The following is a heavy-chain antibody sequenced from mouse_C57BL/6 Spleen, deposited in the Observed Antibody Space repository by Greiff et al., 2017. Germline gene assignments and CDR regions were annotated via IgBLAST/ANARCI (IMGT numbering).Heavy chain of an antibody. V-gene: IGHV2-2*01. CDR2: IWSGGST. J-gene: IGHJ4*01. Sequence: VKLVESGPGLVQPSQSLSITCTVSGFSLPSYGVHWVRQSPGKGLEWLGVIWSGGSTDYNAAFISRLSISKDNSKSQVFFKMNSLQADDTAIYYCAGWGLGDAMDYWGQGTSVTVSS. D-gene: IGHD4-1*01. CDR3: AGWGLGDAMDY. CDR1: GFSLPSYG.